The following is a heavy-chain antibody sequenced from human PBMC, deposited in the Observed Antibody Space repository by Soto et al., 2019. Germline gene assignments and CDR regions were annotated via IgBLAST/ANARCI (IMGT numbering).Heavy chain of an antibody. V-gene: IGHV1-69*04. D-gene: IGHD2-2*02. CDR3: ARDERWDIVVVPAAIDWFDP. CDR1: GGTFSSYT. Sequence: GASVKVSCKASGGTFSSYTISWVRQAPGQGLEWMGRIIPIIGITNYAQKFQGRVTMTTDTSTSTAYMELRSLRSDDTAVYYCARDERWDIVVVPAAIDWFDPWGQGTLVTVSS. J-gene: IGHJ5*02. CDR2: IIPIIGIT.